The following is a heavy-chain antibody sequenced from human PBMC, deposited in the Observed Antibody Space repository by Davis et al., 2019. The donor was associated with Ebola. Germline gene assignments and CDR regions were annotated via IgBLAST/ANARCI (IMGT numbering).Heavy chain of an antibody. CDR3: ARAAPDPDYYYYGMDV. V-gene: IGHV4-34*01. CDR1: GFTFSDYY. Sequence: GSLRLSCAASGFTFSDYYMSWIRQPPGKGLEWIGEINHSGSTNYNPSLKSRVTISVDTSKNQFSLKLSSVTAADTAVYYCARAAPDPDYYYYGMDVWGQGTTVTVSS. CDR2: INHSGST. J-gene: IGHJ6*02.